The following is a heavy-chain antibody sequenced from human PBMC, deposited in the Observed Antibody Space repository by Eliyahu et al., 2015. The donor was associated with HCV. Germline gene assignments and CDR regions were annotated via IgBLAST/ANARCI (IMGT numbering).Heavy chain of an antibody. D-gene: IGHD3-22*01. CDR1: GGSISNYY. CDR2: IYYRGST. J-gene: IGHJ4*02. CDR3: ARGGDYYDSSGYYYVFDY. V-gene: IGHV4-59*01. Sequence: QVQLQESGPGLVKPPETLSLTCTVSGGSISNYYWSWIRQPPGKGLEWIGYIYYRGSTNYNPSLKSRVTISVDTSKNQFSLKLSSVTAADTAVYYCARGGDYYDSSGYYYVFDYWGQGTLVTVSS.